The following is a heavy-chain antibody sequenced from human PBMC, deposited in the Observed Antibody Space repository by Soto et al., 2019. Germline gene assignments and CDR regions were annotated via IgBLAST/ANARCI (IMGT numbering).Heavy chain of an antibody. CDR3: VRDSGWAFDI. J-gene: IGHJ3*02. CDR2: ISSSKTYI. V-gene: IGHV3-48*02. Sequence: EVQLVESGGGLVQPGQSLRVSCAASGFSFSSYSMNGVRQVPGKGLEWISYISSSKTYIWYADSVKGRFTISRDNAKNSLSLQMNSLRDEDTAVYYCVRDSGWAFDIWGLGTMVTVSS. D-gene: IGHD6-19*01. CDR1: GFSFSSYS.